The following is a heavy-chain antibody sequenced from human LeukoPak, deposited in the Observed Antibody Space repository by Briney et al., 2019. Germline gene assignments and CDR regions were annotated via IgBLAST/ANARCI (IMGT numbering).Heavy chain of an antibody. CDR1: GGSISSSNYY. CDR3: WLEKVVAAYFDS. Sequence: SETLSLTCTVSGGSISSSNYYWGWIRQPPGKGLEWIGNIYYSGSTYYNPSLKSRVTISEDTSKNQFSLKMTSMTAADTAIYYCWLEKVVAAYFDSWGQGTLVTVSS. CDR2: IYYSGST. D-gene: IGHD2-15*01. V-gene: IGHV4-39*07. J-gene: IGHJ4*02.